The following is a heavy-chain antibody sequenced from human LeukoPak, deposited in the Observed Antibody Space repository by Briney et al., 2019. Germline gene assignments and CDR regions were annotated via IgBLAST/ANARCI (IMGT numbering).Heavy chain of an antibody. Sequence: GGSLRLSCAASGFTFSSYSMNWVRQAPGKGLEWVSYISSSSTIYYADSVKGRFTISRDNAKNSLYLQMNSLRAEDTAVYYCARSGSLNWFDPWGQGTLVTVSS. J-gene: IGHJ5*02. D-gene: IGHD3-10*01. V-gene: IGHV3-48*01. CDR3: ARSGSLNWFDP. CDR2: ISSSSTI. CDR1: GFTFSSYS.